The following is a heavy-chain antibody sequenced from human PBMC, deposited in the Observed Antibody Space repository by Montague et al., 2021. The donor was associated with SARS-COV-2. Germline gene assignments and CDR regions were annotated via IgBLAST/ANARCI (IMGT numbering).Heavy chain of an antibody. V-gene: IGHV4-4*07. CDR2: MHFTGKT. Sequence: SETLSLTCSVSGDSITNHYWSWIQQPAEKGLEWIGRMHFTGKTNYSPFFSSRLTMSADTSKNQFSLKLTSVTAADTAIYFCARDRFDFGAGRQGTIDFWGQGTLVTVSS. J-gene: IGHJ4*02. D-gene: IGHD3-10*01. CDR3: ARDRFDFGAGRQGTIDF. CDR1: GDSITNHY.